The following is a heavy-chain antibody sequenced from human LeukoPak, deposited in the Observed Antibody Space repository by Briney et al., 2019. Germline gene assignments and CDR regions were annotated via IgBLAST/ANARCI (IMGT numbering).Heavy chain of an antibody. D-gene: IGHD3-16*02. Sequence: GGSLRLSCTGSGLTFGDYGMSWFRQAPGKGLEWVGHIRSKTYGGTTEYATSIKGRFTISRDDSKSIAYLQMNSLKTEDTAVYYCTARGGYTPYYFDYWGQGTLVTVSS. CDR3: TARGGYTPYYFDY. V-gene: IGHV3-49*03. CDR2: IRSKTYGGTT. J-gene: IGHJ4*02. CDR1: GLTFGDYG.